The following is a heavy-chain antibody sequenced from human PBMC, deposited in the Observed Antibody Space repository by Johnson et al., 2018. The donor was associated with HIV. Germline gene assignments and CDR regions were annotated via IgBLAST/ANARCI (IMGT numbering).Heavy chain of an antibody. Sequence: QVQLVESGGGVVRPGGSLRLSCAASGFTFSSYAMHWVRQAPGKGLEWVAVISYDGSNKYYADSVKGRFTISRDNSKNTLYLQMNSLRAEDTAVYYCARDRPSGSYYVDAFDIWGQGTMVTVSS. CDR2: ISYDGSNK. CDR1: GFTFSSYA. D-gene: IGHD1-26*01. CDR3: ARDRPSGSYYVDAFDI. J-gene: IGHJ3*02. V-gene: IGHV3-30-3*01.